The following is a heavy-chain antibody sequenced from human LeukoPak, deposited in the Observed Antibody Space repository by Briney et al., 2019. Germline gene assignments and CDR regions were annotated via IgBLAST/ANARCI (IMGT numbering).Heavy chain of an antibody. D-gene: IGHD3-3*01. Sequence: GASVKVSCKASGYTFTGYYMHWVRQAPGQGLEWMGIINPSGGSTSYAQKFQGRVTMTRDTSTSTVYMELSSLRSEDTAVYYCARDLTLTIFGVVIPYNWFDPWGQGTLVTVSS. CDR1: GYTFTGYY. J-gene: IGHJ5*02. V-gene: IGHV1-46*01. CDR3: ARDLTLTIFGVVIPYNWFDP. CDR2: INPSGGST.